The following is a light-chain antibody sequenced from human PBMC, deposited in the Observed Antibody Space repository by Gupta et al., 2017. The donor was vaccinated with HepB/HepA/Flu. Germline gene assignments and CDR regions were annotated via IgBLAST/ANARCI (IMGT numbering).Light chain of an antibody. CDR3: AAWDDSLNGRV. J-gene: IGLJ3*02. Sequence: QSVLTQPPSASWTPGQRVAIACSGSSSTIGSNTVNWYQHLPGTAPKLLIYSNNQRPSGVPDRFSGSKSGTSASLAISGLQSEDEADYYCAAWDDSLNGRVFGGGTKLTVL. CDR2: SNN. V-gene: IGLV1-44*01. CDR1: SSTIGSNT.